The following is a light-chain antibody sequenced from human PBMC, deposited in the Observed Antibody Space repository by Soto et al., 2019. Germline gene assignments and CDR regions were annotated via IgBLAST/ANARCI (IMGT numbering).Light chain of an antibody. CDR1: QGISNR. V-gene: IGKV1-27*01. CDR2: AAS. CDR3: QKYDGAPWT. Sequence: DIPMTQSPSSLSASVGDRVSITCRASQGISNRLAWYQQKPGKVPKLLMYAASTLQSGVPPRFSGSGSGTDFTLTISILQPEDVATYYCQKYDGAPWTFGPGTKVEVK. J-gene: IGKJ1*01.